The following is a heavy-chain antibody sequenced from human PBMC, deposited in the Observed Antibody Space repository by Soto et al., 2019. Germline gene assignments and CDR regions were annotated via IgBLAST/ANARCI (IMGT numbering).Heavy chain of an antibody. V-gene: IGHV1-18*04. CDR3: ARNRMVRGVSIFDC. CDR1: GYTFTSYG. D-gene: IGHD3-10*01. CDR2: ISSYKVNT. J-gene: IGHJ4*02. Sequence: GAPVKVSCKASGYTFTSYGISWVRQARGQRLEWMGWISSYKVNTDYAQKLQGRVIITTHTSPSTPYMELRRQSSDDTPVCYCARNRMVRGVSIFDCLGQGPLVTV.